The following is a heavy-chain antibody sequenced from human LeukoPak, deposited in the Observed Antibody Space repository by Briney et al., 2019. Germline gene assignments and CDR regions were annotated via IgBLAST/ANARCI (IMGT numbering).Heavy chain of an antibody. V-gene: IGHV3-21*01. J-gene: IGHJ4*02. CDR1: GFTLSSYS. CDR3: ARDLGAAEPHDY. CDR2: ISSSSSYI. D-gene: IGHD1-26*01. Sequence: GGSLRLSCAASGFTLSSYSMNWVRQAPGKGLEWVSSISSSSSYIYYADSVKGRFTISRDNAKNSLYLQMNSLRAEDTAVYYCARDLGAAEPHDYLGPGTLVTVSS.